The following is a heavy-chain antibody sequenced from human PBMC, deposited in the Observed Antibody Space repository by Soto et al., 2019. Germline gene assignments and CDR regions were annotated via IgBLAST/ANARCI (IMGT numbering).Heavy chain of an antibody. CDR1: GFTFSNAG. J-gene: IGHJ3*02. CDR2: ISSNGGST. V-gene: IGHV3-64*01. Sequence: GGSLRLSCAASGFTFSNAGVSWVRQAPGKGLEYVSAISSNGGSTYYANSVKGRFTISRDNSKNTLYLQMGSLRAEDMAVYYCARDNPLGMITFGDNAFDIWGQGTMVTVSS. CDR3: ARDNPLGMITFGDNAFDI. D-gene: IGHD3-16*01.